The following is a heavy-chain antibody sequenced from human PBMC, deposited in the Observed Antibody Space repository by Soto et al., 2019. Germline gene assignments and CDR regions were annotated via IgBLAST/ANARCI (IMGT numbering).Heavy chain of an antibody. Sequence: GGSLRLSCAASGFTFSSYGMHWVRQAPGKGLVWVSRINTDGSETSYADSVKGRFTISRDNAKNTLYLQMNSLRAEDTAVYYCAREYLVVVAATSNLYYYYYYGMDVWGQGTTVTVSS. CDR2: INTDGSET. V-gene: IGHV3-74*01. CDR3: AREYLVVVAATSNLYYYYYYGMDV. D-gene: IGHD2-15*01. J-gene: IGHJ6*02. CDR1: GFTFSSYG.